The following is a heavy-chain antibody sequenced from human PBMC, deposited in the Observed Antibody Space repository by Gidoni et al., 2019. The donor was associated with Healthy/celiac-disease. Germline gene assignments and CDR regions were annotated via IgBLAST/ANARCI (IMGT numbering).Heavy chain of an antibody. V-gene: IGHV3-74*01. CDR1: GFPFSSYW. CDR3: ARAPRTGTVP. Sequence: EVQLVESGGGLVQPGGSLRLSCAASGFPFSSYWMHWVRQAPGKGLVWVSLINSDGSSTSYADSVKGRFTISRDNAKNTLYLQMNSLRAEDTAVYYCARAPRTGTVPWGQGTLVTVSS. D-gene: IGHD4-17*01. J-gene: IGHJ4*02. CDR2: INSDGSST.